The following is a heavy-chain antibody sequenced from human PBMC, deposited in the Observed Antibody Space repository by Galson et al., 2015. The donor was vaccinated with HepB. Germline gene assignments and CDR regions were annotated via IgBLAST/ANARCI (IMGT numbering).Heavy chain of an antibody. J-gene: IGHJ4*02. D-gene: IGHD2-2*01. CDR1: GFTFSNAW. Sequence: SLRLSCAASGFTFSNAWMSWVRQAPGKGLEWVGRIKSKTDGGTTDYAAPVKGRFTISRDDSKNTLYLQMNSLKTEDTAVYYCTTASGGCSSTSCYDYWGQGTLVTVSS. CDR3: TTASGGCSSTSCYDY. CDR2: IKSKTDGGTT. V-gene: IGHV3-15*01.